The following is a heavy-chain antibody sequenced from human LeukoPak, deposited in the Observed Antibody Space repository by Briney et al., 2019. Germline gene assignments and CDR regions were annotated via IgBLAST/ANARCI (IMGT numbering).Heavy chain of an antibody. J-gene: IGHJ6*02. CDR1: GFTFDDYT. V-gene: IGHV3-43*01. CDR3: AKDPWELPQENYYYGMDV. Sequence: GGSLRLSCAASGFTFDDYTMPWVRQAPGKGLEWVSLISWDGGSTYYADSVKGRFTISRDNSKNSLYLQMNSLRTEDTALYYCAKDPWELPQENYYYGMDVWGQGTTVTVSS. D-gene: IGHD1-26*01. CDR2: ISWDGGST.